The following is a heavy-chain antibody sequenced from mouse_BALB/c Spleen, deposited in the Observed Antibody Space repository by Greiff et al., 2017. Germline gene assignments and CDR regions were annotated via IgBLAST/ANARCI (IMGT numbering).Heavy chain of an antibody. CDR1: GYTFTSYW. V-gene: IGHV1-7*01. J-gene: IGHJ4*01. CDR3: AQCVSRNHDIDY. Sequence: VQLQQSGAELAKPGASVKMSCKASGYTFTSYWMHWVKQRPGQGLEWIGYINPSTGYTEYNQKFKDKATLTADKSSSTAYMQLSSLPSEDSADYYCAQCVSRNHDIDYWGQGTSVTVSS. CDR2: INPSTGYT. D-gene: IGHD6-2*01.